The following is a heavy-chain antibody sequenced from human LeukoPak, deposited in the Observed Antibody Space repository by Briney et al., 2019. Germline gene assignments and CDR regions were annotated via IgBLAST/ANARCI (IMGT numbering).Heavy chain of an antibody. CDR2: IQSHGSNE. CDR3: AKTTGDNAFDI. D-gene: IGHD7-27*01. J-gene: IGHJ3*02. CDR1: GFTFSNYG. V-gene: IGHV3-30*02. Sequence: GGSLTLSCAASGFTFSNYGMHWLRQAPGKGLEWVAFIQSHGSNEYYVDSVKGRFTTSRDNPKNTLYLQMSSLRPEDTAVYYCAKTTGDNAFDIWGQGTLVTVSS.